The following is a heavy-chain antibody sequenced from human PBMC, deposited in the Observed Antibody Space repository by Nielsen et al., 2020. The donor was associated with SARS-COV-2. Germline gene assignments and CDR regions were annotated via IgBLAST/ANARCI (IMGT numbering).Heavy chain of an antibody. Sequence: GGSLRLSCGASGFTISSSFMSWVRQAAGKGLDWVSVIYTDGSTSHADSVKGRFTISRDNSKNTLYLQMNSLRAGDTAVYYCARDNWGRMDVWGQGTTVTVSS. D-gene: IGHD7-27*01. CDR1: GFTISSSF. V-gene: IGHV3-66*01. CDR2: IYTDGST. J-gene: IGHJ6*02. CDR3: ARDNWGRMDV.